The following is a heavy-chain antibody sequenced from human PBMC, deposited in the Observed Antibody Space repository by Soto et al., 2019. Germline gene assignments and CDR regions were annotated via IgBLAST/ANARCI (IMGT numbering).Heavy chain of an antibody. J-gene: IGHJ6*03. V-gene: IGHV1-2*04. CDR2: INPNSGGT. D-gene: IGHD6-6*01. Sequence: ASVKVSCKASGYTFTGYYMHWVRQAHGQGLEWMGWINPNSGGTNYAQKFQGWVTMTRDTSISTAYMELSRLRSDDTAVYYCARDSSSSVYYYYLDVWGKGTTVTVSS. CDR3: ARDSSSSVYYYYLDV. CDR1: GYTFTGYY.